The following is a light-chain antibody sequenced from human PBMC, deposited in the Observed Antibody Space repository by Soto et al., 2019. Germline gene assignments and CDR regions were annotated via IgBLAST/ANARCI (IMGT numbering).Light chain of an antibody. Sequence: EIVMTQSPATLSVSPGERATLSCRASQSVSSNLAWYQQKPGQAPRLLIYGASTRATGIPARCSGSGSGTEFTLTISSRQSEDVAVYYCQHYNNWPRTFGQGTKVEIK. V-gene: IGKV3-15*01. J-gene: IGKJ1*01. CDR3: QHYNNWPRT. CDR2: GAS. CDR1: QSVSSN.